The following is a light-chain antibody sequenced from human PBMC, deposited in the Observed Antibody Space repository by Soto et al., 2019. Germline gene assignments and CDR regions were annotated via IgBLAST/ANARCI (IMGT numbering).Light chain of an antibody. CDR1: QSISSW. CDR3: QQYNSFVT. CDR2: DAS. Sequence: DIQMTQSPSTLSASVGDRVTIACRASQSISSWLAWYQQKPGKAPKLLIYDASSLGSGVPSRFSGSGSGTEFTLTISSLQRDDFATYYCQQYNSFVTFGGGTKVEIK. J-gene: IGKJ4*01. V-gene: IGKV1-5*01.